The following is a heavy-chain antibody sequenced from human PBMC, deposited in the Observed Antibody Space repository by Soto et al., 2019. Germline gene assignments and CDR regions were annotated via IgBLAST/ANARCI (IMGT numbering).Heavy chain of an antibody. V-gene: IGHV4-59*01. D-gene: IGHD5-12*01. CDR3: GRGRYSGPGRRGYYSYMDA. CDR2: IYYSGST. J-gene: IGHJ6*03. Sequence: SETLSLTCTVSGGSISSYYWSWIRQPPGKGLEWIGYIYYSGSTNYNPSLKSRVTISVDTSKNQFSLKLSSVTAADTAVYYCGRGRYSGPGRRGYYSYMDAWGKGPTVTSP. CDR1: GGSISSYY.